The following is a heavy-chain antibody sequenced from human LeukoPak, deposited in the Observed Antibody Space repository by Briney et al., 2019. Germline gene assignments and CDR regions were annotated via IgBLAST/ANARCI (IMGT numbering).Heavy chain of an antibody. V-gene: IGHV4-39*01. CDR1: GGSTISSDYH. J-gene: IGHJ3*02. CDR3: ARHCCSGPAKRVFDI. CDR2: ISYSGNT. D-gene: IGHD2-15*01. Sequence: SETLSLTCTVSGGSTISSDYHWGWVRQPPGKGLEWIGTISYSGNTDYNPSLRSRVTISVDTSNNQFSLRLGSVTAADTAVYHCARHCCSGPAKRVFDIWGRGTMVTVSS.